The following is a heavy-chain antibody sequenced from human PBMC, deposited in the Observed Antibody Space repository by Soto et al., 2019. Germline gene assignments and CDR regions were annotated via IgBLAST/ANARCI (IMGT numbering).Heavy chain of an antibody. CDR3: AAPRDEYGSGVSWFTYGMDI. CDR1: GFTFSSYA. V-gene: IGHV3-23*01. D-gene: IGHD3-10*01. CDR2: ISGSGGST. J-gene: IGHJ6*02. Sequence: GWSLRLSCAASGFTFSSYAMSWVRQAPGKGLEWVSAISGSGGSTYYADSVEGRFTISRDNSKNTLYLQMNSLRAEDTAVYYCAAPRDEYGSGVSWFTYGMDIWGQGTKVTVSS.